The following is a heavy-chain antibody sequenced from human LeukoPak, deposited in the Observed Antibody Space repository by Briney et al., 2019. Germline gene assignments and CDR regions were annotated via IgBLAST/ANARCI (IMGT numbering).Heavy chain of an antibody. D-gene: IGHD3-3*01. CDR3: ARSGYRPPVAFDI. J-gene: IGHJ3*02. V-gene: IGHV1-3*01. CDR2: INAGNGNT. Sequence: ASVKVSCRASGYTFTSYAMHWVRQAPGQRLGWMGWINAGNGNTKYSQKFQGRVTITRDTPASTAYMELSSLRSEDTAVYYCARSGYRPPVAFDIWGQGTMVTVSS. CDR1: GYTFTSYA.